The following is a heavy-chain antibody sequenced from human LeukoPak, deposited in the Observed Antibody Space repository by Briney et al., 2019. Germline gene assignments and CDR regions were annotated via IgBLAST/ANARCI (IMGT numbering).Heavy chain of an antibody. CDR1: GYTFTNYY. D-gene: IGHD5-18*01. J-gene: IGHJ4*02. V-gene: IGHV1-46*01. CDR2: INPSGGGT. Sequence: ASVKVSCKASGYTFTNYYIHWVRQAPGQGLEWLGIINPSGGGTSYAQKFQGRVTMTRDMSTTTVYMELSSLRSEDTAVYYCARGTDTAMVTIDYWGQGTLVTVSS. CDR3: ARGTDTAMVTIDY.